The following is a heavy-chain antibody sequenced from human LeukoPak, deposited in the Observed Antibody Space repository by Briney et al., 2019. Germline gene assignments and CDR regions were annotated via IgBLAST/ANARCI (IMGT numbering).Heavy chain of an antibody. CDR3: AREVGGSSGWYNY. V-gene: IGHV4-34*01. CDR1: GGSFSGYY. D-gene: IGHD6-19*01. CDR2: INHSGST. J-gene: IGHJ4*02. Sequence: PSETLSLTCAVYGGSFSGYYWSWIRQPPGEGLEWIGEINHSGSTNYNPSLKSRVTMSVDTSKNQFSLKLSSVTAADTAVYYCAREVGGSSGWYNYWGQGTLVTVSS.